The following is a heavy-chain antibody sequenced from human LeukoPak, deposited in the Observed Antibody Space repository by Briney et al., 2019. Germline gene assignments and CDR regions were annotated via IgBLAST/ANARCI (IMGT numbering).Heavy chain of an antibody. J-gene: IGHJ4*02. CDR2: IKQDGSEK. CDR3: ARIAVADFDY. Sequence: GGSLRLSCAASGFTFSSYAMSWVRQAPGKGLEWVANIKQDGSEKYYVDSVKGRFTISRDNAKNSLYLQMNSLRAEDTAVYYCARIAVADFDYWGQGTLVTVSS. CDR1: GFTFSSYA. D-gene: IGHD6-19*01. V-gene: IGHV3-7*01.